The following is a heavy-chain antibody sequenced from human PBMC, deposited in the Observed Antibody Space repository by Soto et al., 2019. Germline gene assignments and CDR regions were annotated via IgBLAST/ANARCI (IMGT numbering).Heavy chain of an antibody. V-gene: IGHV4-34*01. J-gene: IGHJ4*02. Sequence: SETLSLTCAVYGGSFSGYYWSWIRQPPGKGLEWIGEINHSGSTNYNPSLKSRVTISVDTSKNQFSLKLSSVTAADTAVYYCAREKVGATIGHYWSLGTLVTVSS. CDR2: INHSGST. CDR3: AREKVGATIGHY. D-gene: IGHD1-26*01. CDR1: GGSFSGYY.